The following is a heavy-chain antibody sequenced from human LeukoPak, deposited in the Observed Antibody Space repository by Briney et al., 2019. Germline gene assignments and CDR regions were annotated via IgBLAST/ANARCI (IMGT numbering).Heavy chain of an antibody. CDR3: ARAAGWFDP. J-gene: IGHJ5*02. V-gene: IGHV3-11*01. CDR1: GFTFSDYY. Sequence: GGSLRLSCAASGFTFSDYYMTWIRQAPGKGLEWVSYISSSSNNIHYANSVRGRFTISRDNAKNSVYMQMNSLRAEDTAIYYCARAAGWFDPWGQGTLVTVSS. CDR2: ISSSSNNI.